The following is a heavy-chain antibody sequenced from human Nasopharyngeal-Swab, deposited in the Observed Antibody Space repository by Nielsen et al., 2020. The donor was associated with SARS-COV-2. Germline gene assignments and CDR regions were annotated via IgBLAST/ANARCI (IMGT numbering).Heavy chain of an antibody. CDR1: GYIFTSYL. Sequence: GESLKISCKGSGYIFTSYLIAWVRQMPGKGLEWMVIISPRDSDTRSSPSFQGQVTISADKSISTAYLQWSSLKAADTAMYYCVRPEGVATSFKYYFQYGMDVWGQGTMVTVPS. V-gene: IGHV5-51*01. J-gene: IGHJ6*02. CDR3: VRPEGVATSFKYYFQYGMDV. D-gene: IGHD5-12*01. CDR2: ISPRDSDT.